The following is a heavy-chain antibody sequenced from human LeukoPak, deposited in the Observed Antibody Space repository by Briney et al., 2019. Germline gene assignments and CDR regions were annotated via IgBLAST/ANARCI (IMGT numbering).Heavy chain of an antibody. CDR1: GFTFSSYS. J-gene: IGHJ6*04. CDR2: ISSSSTTI. CDR3: AELGITMIGGV. Sequence: GGSLRLSCAASGFTFSSYSMMWVRQAPGKGLEWVSYISSSSTTIHYADSVKGRFTISRDNAKNSVYLQMNSLRAEDTAVYYCAELGITMIGGVWGKGTTVTISS. D-gene: IGHD3-10*02. V-gene: IGHV3-48*01.